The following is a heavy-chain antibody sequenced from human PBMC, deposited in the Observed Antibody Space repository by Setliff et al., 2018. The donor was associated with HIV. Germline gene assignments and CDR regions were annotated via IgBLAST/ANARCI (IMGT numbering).Heavy chain of an antibody. Sequence: SETLSLTCAVSGYSISSGYYWGWIRQPPRRGLEWIGNIYHSGGTHYNPSLRSRVTISVDTSKNHFSLKLSSVTAADTAVFYCARVPFTTGFDYWGQGILVTVSS. CDR3: ARVPFTTGFDY. V-gene: IGHV4-38-2*01. CDR1: GYSISSGYY. D-gene: IGHD3-3*01. J-gene: IGHJ4*02. CDR2: IYHSGGT.